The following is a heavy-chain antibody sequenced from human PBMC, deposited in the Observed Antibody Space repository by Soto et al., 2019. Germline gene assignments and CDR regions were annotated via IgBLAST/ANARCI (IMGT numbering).Heavy chain of an antibody. D-gene: IGHD7-27*01. V-gene: IGHV4-34*01. Sequence: SETLSLTCAVYGGSFSGYYWSWIRQPPGKGLEWIGEINHSGSTNYNPSLKSRVTISVDASKNQFSLKLSSVTAADTAVYYCATELGRGYYYYGMDVWGQGTTVTVSS. CDR2: INHSGST. CDR3: ATELGRGYYYYGMDV. CDR1: GGSFSGYY. J-gene: IGHJ6*02.